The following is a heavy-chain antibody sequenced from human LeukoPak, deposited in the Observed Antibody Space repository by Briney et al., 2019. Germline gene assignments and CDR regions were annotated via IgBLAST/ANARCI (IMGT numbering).Heavy chain of an antibody. CDR1: GGIFSSYA. J-gene: IGHJ4*02. Sequence: ASVKASCKASGGIFSSYAISWVRQAPGQGLEWMGRIITILGIANYAQKFQGRVTITADKSTSTAYMDLSSLRSEDTAVYYCARDLPPYYFDYWGEGTLVTVSS. V-gene: IGHV1-69*04. CDR3: ARDLPPYYFDY. CDR2: IITILGIA.